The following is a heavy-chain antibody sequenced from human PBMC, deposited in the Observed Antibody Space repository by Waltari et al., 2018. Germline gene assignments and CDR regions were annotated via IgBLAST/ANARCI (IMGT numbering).Heavy chain of an antibody. J-gene: IGHJ4*02. CDR3: ARETSSEKGFDY. CDR1: GDSVRSSSYY. D-gene: IGHD3-10*01. V-gene: IGHV4-39*07. Sequence: QLQLQESGPRLVKASETLSLTCTVSGDSVRSSSYYWGWIRQPPGKGLEWIGGIYYTGNTFQNPSRKGRVSISIDTYKNQFSLRLRSVTAADTAVYYCARETSSEKGFDYWGQGTLVTVSP. CDR2: IYYTGNT.